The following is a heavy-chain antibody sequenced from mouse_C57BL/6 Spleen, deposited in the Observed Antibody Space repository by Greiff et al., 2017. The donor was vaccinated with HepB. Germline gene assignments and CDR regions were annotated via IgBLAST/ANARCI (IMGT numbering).Heavy chain of an antibody. J-gene: IGHJ3*01. V-gene: IGHV1-55*01. CDR1: GYTFTSYW. CDR2: IYPGSGST. Sequence: VQLQQPGAELVKPGASVKMSCKASGYTFTSYWITWVKQRPGQGLEWIGDIYPGSGSTNYNEKFKSKATLTVDTSSSTAYMQLSSLTYEDSAVYYCARLYDGYCARFAYWGQGTLVTVSA. D-gene: IGHD2-3*01. CDR3: ARLYDGYCARFAY.